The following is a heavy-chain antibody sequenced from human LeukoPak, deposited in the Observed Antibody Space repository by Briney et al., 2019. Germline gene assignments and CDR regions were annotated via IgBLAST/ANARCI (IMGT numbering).Heavy chain of an antibody. CDR2: INHSGST. CDR3: ARVSGYYGSGRPPSGRSYYYMDV. D-gene: IGHD3-10*01. Sequence: SETLSLTCAVYGGSFSGYYWSWIRQPPGKGLEWIGEINHSGSTNYNPSLKSRVTISVDTSKNQFSLKLSSVPAADTAVYYCARVSGYYGSGRPPSGRSYYYMDVWGKGTTVTVSS. J-gene: IGHJ6*03. V-gene: IGHV4-34*01. CDR1: GGSFSGYY.